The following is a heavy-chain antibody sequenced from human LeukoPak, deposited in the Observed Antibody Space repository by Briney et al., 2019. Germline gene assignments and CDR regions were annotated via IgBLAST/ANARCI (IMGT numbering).Heavy chain of an antibody. CDR3: AKDRLPGYYDSSGYPAY. Sequence: YDGSNKYYADSVKGRFTISRDNSKNTLYLQMNSLRAEDTAVYYCAKDRLPGYYDSSGYPAYWGQGTLVTVSS. CDR2: YDGSNK. J-gene: IGHJ4*02. V-gene: IGHV3-30*02. D-gene: IGHD3-22*01.